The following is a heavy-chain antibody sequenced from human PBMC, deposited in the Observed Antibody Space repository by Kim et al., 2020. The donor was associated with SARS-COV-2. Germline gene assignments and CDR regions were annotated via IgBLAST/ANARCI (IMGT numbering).Heavy chain of an antibody. D-gene: IGHD1-7*01. CDR3: ARDDWNSPGEY. V-gene: IGHV3-30-3*01. J-gene: IGHJ4*02. CDR2: ISYDGSNK. Sequence: GGSLRLSCAASGFTFSSYAMHWVRQAPGKGLEWVAVISYDGSNKYYADSVKGRFTISRDNSKNTLYLQMNSLRAEDTAVYYCARDDWNSPGEYWGQGTLVTVSS. CDR1: GFTFSSYA.